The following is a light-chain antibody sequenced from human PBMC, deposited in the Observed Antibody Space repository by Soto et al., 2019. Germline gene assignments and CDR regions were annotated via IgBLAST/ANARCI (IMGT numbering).Light chain of an antibody. CDR3: QQYNSWPPLT. CDR1: QSVRSGY. J-gene: IGKJ4*01. CDR2: GAS. Sequence: EIVLTQSPGTLSLPRGERATLSCRASQSVRSGYFAWYQQKPGQAPRLLISGASTRATGIPVRFSGSGSGTEFTLTISSLQSEDFAVYYCQQYNSWPPLTFGGGTKVDIK. V-gene: IGKV3-15*01.